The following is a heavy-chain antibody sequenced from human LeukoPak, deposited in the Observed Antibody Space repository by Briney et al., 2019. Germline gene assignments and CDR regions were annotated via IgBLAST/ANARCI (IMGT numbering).Heavy chain of an antibody. D-gene: IGHD1-14*01. V-gene: IGHV3-23*01. CDR1: GFTFSNHG. J-gene: IGHJ3*02. CDR2: IGGSGGST. Sequence: GRSLRLSCAASGFTFSNHGMHWVRQAPGKGLEWVSAIGGSGGSTYYADSVKGRFTISRDNSKNTLYLQMNSLRAEDTAVYYCAKDTITTWVRAFDIWGQGTMVTVSS. CDR3: AKDTITTWVRAFDI.